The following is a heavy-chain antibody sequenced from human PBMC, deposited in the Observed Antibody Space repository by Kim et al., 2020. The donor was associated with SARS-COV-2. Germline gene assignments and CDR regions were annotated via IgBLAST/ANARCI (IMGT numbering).Heavy chain of an antibody. V-gene: IGHV3-72*01. D-gene: IGHD3-16*01. CDR3: ARDDEGLGAD. J-gene: IGHJ4*02. Sequence: GGSLRLSCAASGFTFSDRNMDWVRQAPGKGLEWVARINSKRYSYTTNYAASVKGRFTVSRDDSENSLYLQMNSLKTGDTAMYYCARDDEGLGADWGQGTLVTVSS. CDR2: INSKRYSYTT. CDR1: GFTFSDRN.